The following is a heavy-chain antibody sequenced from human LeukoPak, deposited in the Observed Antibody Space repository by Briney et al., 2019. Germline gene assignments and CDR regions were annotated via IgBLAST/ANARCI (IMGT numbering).Heavy chain of an antibody. J-gene: IGHJ4*02. D-gene: IGHD3-9*01. CDR1: GYTFTSYG. Sequence: ASVKLSCKASGYTFTSYGISWVRQAPGQGLEWMGWISAYNGNTNYAQKLQGRVTMTTDTSTSTAYMELRSLRSDDTAVYYCARARGLYYDILTGYSHFDYWGQGTLVTVSS. CDR3: ARARGLYYDILTGYSHFDY. CDR2: ISAYNGNT. V-gene: IGHV1-18*04.